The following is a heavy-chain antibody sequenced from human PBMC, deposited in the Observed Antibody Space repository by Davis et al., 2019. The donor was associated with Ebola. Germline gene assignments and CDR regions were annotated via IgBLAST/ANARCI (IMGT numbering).Heavy chain of an antibody. Sequence: GESLKISCAASGFTFSSYDMHWVRQGTGKGLEWVSAIGTAGDTYYPGSVKGRFTISRENAKNSLYLQMNSLRAEDTAVYYCARVRFGDIAVDYWGQGTLVTVSS. V-gene: IGHV3-13*01. D-gene: IGHD3-16*01. CDR2: IGTAGDT. J-gene: IGHJ4*02. CDR3: ARVRFGDIAVDY. CDR1: GFTFSSYD.